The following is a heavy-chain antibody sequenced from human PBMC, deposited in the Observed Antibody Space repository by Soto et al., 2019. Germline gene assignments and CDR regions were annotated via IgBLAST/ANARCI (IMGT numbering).Heavy chain of an antibody. D-gene: IGHD3-22*01. CDR3: ARDAIYSSGRGMDL. V-gene: IGHV3-74*01. CDR2: ITSDGGSA. J-gene: IGHJ5*02. CDR1: GFTLSRHW. Sequence: EVQLVESGGGSVQPGGSLRLQCAASGFTLSRHWMYWVRQAPGKGLSWVSRITSDGGSARYADAVNGRFTVARDNAKNLVFLEMNGLRVEDSAVYYCARDAIYSSGRGMDLWGQGIRVTVSS.